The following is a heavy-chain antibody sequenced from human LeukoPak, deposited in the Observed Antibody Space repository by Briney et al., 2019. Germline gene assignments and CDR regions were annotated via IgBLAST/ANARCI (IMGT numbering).Heavy chain of an antibody. J-gene: IGHJ4*02. V-gene: IGHV3-23*01. D-gene: IGHD1-26*01. CDR1: GFTFDDYG. CDR3: AKDVKIQWELLKAEDDY. Sequence: GGSLRLSCAASGFTFDDYGMSWVRQAPGKGLEWVSAISGSGGSVYYADSVKGRFTISRDNSKNTLYLQMNSLRAEDTAVYYCAKDVKIQWELLKAEDDYWGQGTLVTVSS. CDR2: ISGSGGSV.